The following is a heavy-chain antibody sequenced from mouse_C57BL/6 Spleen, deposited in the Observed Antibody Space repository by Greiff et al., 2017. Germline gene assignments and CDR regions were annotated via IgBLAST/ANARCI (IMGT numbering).Heavy chain of an antibody. Sequence: VQLQQSGPELVKPGASVKISCKASGYAFSSSWMNWVKQRPGKGLEWIGRIYPGDGDTNYNGKFKGKATLTADKSSSTAYMQLSSLTSEDSAVYFCARTYRGAMDYWGQGASVTVSS. CDR3: ARTYRGAMDY. J-gene: IGHJ4*01. CDR1: GYAFSSSW. CDR2: IYPGDGDT. V-gene: IGHV1-82*01. D-gene: IGHD5-1*01.